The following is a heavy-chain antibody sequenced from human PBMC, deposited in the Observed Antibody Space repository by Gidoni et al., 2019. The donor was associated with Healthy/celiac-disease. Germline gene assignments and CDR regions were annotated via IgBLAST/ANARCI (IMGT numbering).Heavy chain of an antibody. Sequence: QVQLLQSGAEVKKTGASVQVSCTASGSTFTGYYMHWVRQAPGQGLECRGWINPNRGGTNYAQKFKGRVTMTRDTSISTAYMERSRLRSDETAVYYCAREGLAANWFEPWGQGNLVTVSS. CDR2: INPNRGGT. CDR3: AREGLAANWFEP. V-gene: IGHV1-2*02. D-gene: IGHD6-6*01. CDR1: GSTFTGYY. J-gene: IGHJ5*02.